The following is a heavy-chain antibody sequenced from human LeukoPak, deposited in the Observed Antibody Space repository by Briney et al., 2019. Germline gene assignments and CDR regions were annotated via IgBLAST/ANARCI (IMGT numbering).Heavy chain of an antibody. J-gene: IGHJ4*02. V-gene: IGHV3-30*02. Sequence: RSGGSLRLSCAASEFTFNNNGMHWVRQAPGTGLEWVAFIRYDGIYKYYADSVKGRFTIFRDKSKTTLFLQMDSLRAEDTAVYYCARRAGAYSHPYDYWGQGTLVTVSS. CDR2: IRYDGIYK. CDR3: ARRAGAYSHPYDY. CDR1: EFTFNNNG. D-gene: IGHD4/OR15-4a*01.